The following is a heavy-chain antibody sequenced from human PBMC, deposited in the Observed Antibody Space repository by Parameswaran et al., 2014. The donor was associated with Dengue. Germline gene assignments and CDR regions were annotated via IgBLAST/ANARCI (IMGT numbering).Heavy chain of an antibody. V-gene: IGHV3-11*04. CDR3: ARAMTTGSWFDP. J-gene: IGHJ5*02. D-gene: IGHD4-17*01. CDR2: ISSSGSTI. Sequence: LKISCAASGFTFSDYYMSWIRQAPGKGLEWVSYISSSGSTIYYADSVKGRFTISRDNAKNSLYLQMNSLRAEDTAVYYCARAMTTGSWFDPWGQGTLVTVSS. CDR1: GFTFSDYY.